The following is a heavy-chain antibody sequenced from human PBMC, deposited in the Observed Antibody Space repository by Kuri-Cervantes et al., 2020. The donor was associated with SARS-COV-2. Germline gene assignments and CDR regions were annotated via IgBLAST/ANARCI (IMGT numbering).Heavy chain of an antibody. CDR1: GFTFSSYA. J-gene: IGHJ3*02. CDR3: AITLGLGEPHAFDI. V-gene: IGHV3-NL1*01. D-gene: IGHD3-16*01. CDR2: IY. Sequence: GESLKISCAASGFTFSSYAMHWVRQAPGKGLEWVSVIYVKGRFTISRDNSKNTLYLQMNSLRAEDTAVYYCAITLGLGEPHAFDIWGQGTMVTVSS.